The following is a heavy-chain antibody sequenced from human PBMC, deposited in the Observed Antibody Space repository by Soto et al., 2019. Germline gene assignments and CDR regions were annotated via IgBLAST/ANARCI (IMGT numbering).Heavy chain of an antibody. J-gene: IGHJ4*02. CDR2: IIPIFGTA. V-gene: IGHV1-69*13. Sequence: SVKVSGNASGVTFSGYAISWLRQAPGQGLEWMGGIIPIFGTANYAQKFQGRVTITAYESTSTAYMELSSLRSEDTAVYYCARAPRASWIQLWLRFDYWGQGPMFTVA. CDR3: ARAPRASWIQLWLRFDY. CDR1: GVTFSGYA. D-gene: IGHD5-18*01.